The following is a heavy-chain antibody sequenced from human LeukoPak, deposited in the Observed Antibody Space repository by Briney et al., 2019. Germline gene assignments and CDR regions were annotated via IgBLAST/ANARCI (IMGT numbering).Heavy chain of an antibody. J-gene: IGHJ3*02. CDR1: GFTFSSHA. D-gene: IGHD4-17*01. CDR3: AIQYGDYSDAFDI. V-gene: IGHV3-30-3*01. CDR2: ISYDGSNK. Sequence: PGRSLRLSCAASGFTFSSHAMHWVRQAPGKGLEWVAVISYDGSNKYYADSVKGRFTISRDNSKNTLYLQMNSLRAEDTAVYYCAIQYGDYSDAFDIWGQGTMVTVSS.